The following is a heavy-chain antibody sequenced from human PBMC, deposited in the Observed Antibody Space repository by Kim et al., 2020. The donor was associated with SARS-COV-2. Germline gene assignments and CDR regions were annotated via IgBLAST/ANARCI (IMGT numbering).Heavy chain of an antibody. CDR3: ARGTGTGYPNWFDP. D-gene: IGHD3-9*01. V-gene: IGHV4-30-2*05. Sequence: PTLQSRLSVSVDMTKNQFSLKLSSVTAADTAVYYCARGTGTGYPNWFDPWGQGTLVTVSS. J-gene: IGHJ5*02.